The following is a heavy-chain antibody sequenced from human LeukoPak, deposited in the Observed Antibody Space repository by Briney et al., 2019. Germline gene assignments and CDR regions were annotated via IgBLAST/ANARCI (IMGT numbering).Heavy chain of an antibody. Sequence: ASVKVSCKASGYTFTSYDINWVRQATGQGLEWMGWMNPNSGNTGYAQKFQGRVTMTRNTSISTAYMELSSLRSEDSAVYYCARGLRRSLGVVINWGQGTLVTVSS. D-gene: IGHD3-3*01. V-gene: IGHV1-8*01. CDR3: ARGLRRSLGVVIN. CDR2: MNPNSGNT. CDR1: GYTFTSYD. J-gene: IGHJ4*02.